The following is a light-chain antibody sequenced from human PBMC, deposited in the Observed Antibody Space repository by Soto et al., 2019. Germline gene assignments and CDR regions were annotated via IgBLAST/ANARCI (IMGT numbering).Light chain of an antibody. CDR2: GAS. V-gene: IGKV3-15*01. CDR1: QSVSSN. CDR3: QQYNNWPLYT. J-gene: IGKJ2*01. Sequence: EIVMTQSPSTLSASPLERATLSCRASQSVSSNLAWYQQKPGQAPRLLIYGASTRATGIPARFSGSGSGTEFTLTISSLQSEDFAVYYCQQYNNWPLYTFGQGTKVDIK.